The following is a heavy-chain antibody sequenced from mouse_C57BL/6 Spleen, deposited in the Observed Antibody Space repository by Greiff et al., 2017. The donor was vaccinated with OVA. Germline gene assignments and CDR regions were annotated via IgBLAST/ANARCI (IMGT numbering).Heavy chain of an antibody. V-gene: IGHV1-50*01. J-gene: IGHJ2*01. CDR3: ARGGFVITTTTVYYFDY. Sequence: QVQLQQPGAELVKPGASVKLSCKASGYTFTSYWMQWVKQRPGQGLEWIGEIDPSDSYTNYNQKFKGKATLTVDTSSSTAYMQLSSLTSEDSAVYYCARGGFVITTTTVYYFDYWGQGTTLTVSS. D-gene: IGHD1-1*01. CDR2: IDPSDSYT. CDR1: GYTFTSYW.